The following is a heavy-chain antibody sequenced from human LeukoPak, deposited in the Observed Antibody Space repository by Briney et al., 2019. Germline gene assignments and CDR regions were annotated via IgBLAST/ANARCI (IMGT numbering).Heavy chain of an antibody. CDR1: GFTFSDYY. CDR2: ISSSGSGI. Sequence: GGSLRLXCATSGFTFSDYYMSWIRQAPGKGRECIAYISSSGSGIYYADSVEARFTVSRANAKNSLYLQINSLRAEDTAVYYCARDGSTYYDFWSGYPYWGQGTLVTVSS. V-gene: IGHV3-11*04. CDR3: ARDGSTYYDFWSGYPY. J-gene: IGHJ4*02. D-gene: IGHD3-3*01.